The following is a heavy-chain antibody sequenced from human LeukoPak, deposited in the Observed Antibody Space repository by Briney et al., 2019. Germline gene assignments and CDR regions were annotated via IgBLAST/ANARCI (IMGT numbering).Heavy chain of an antibody. J-gene: IGHJ5*02. CDR1: GFTFSSYA. Sequence: GGSLRLSCAASGFTFSSYAMSWVRQGPGKGLEWVSAISGGGGSTYYADSVKGRFTISRDNSKNTLYLQMNSLRAEDTAVYYCAKDFKGYCSGGSCVGPWGQGTLVTVSS. D-gene: IGHD2-15*01. CDR2: ISGGGGST. CDR3: AKDFKGYCSGGSCVGP. V-gene: IGHV3-23*01.